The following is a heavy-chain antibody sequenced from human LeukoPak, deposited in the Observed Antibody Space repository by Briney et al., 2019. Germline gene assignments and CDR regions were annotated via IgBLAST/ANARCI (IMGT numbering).Heavy chain of an antibody. Sequence: ASVKVSCKASGYTFTSYDINWVRQATGQGLEWMGWMNPNSGNTGYAQKFQGRVTMTRNTSISTAYMELSSLRSEDTAMYYCARLLAAPYYINFWGQGTLVTVSS. CDR2: MNPNSGNT. J-gene: IGHJ4*02. D-gene: IGHD6-25*01. CDR1: GYTFTSYD. V-gene: IGHV1-8*01. CDR3: ARLLAAPYYINF.